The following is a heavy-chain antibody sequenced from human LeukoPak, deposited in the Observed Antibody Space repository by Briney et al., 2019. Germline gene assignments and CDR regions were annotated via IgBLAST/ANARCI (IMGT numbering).Heavy chain of an antibody. CDR1: GFSFSTYW. V-gene: IGHV3-7*01. CDR2: IKEDGSEK. J-gene: IGHJ4*02. D-gene: IGHD1-26*01. CDR3: ATYSGSYADFDY. Sequence: GGSLRLSCVASGFSFSTYWMSWVRQAPGKGLEWVANIKEDGSEKYYVDSVKGRFTMSRDNAKNSVYLQMNRLRVEDTAVYYCATYSGSYADFDYWGQGTLVTVSS.